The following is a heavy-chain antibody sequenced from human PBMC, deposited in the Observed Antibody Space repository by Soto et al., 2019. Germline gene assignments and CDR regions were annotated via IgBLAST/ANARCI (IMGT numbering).Heavy chain of an antibody. D-gene: IGHD3-10*01. J-gene: IGHJ4*02. CDR1: GFTFSTEN. Sequence: QLVESGGGVVQPGKSLRLSCAASGFTFSTENMHWVRQAPGXXXXXXXXILYDESKTFYADSVRGRFTISRDNSKXTXXXXXXSXXXXXXXXXXXAXDSHGSGRFPSPTQVLHWGQGTLVTVSS. V-gene: IGHV3-30*03. CDR2: ILYDESKT. CDR3: AXDSHGSGRFPSPTQVLH.